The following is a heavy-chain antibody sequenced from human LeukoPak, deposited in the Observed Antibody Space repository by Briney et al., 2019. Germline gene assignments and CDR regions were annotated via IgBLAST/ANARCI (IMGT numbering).Heavy chain of an antibody. J-gene: IGHJ4*02. CDR1: GGSFSGYY. D-gene: IGHD3-10*01. CDR2: INHSGSS. Sequence: SETLSLTCAVYGGSFSGYYWSWIRQPPGKGLEWIGEINHSGSSNYNPSLKSRVTISVDTSKNQFSLKLSSVTAADTAVYYCARGGRYGSGRRYFDYWGQGTLVTVSS. V-gene: IGHV4-34*01. CDR3: ARGGRYGSGRRYFDY.